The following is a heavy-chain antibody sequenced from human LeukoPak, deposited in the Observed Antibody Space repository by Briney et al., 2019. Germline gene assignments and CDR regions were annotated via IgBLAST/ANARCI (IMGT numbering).Heavy chain of an antibody. V-gene: IGHV1-2*06. CDR3: AREGFPPKISDFWSGLGPYYYYGMDV. J-gene: IGHJ6*02. CDR1: GFTFTGYY. CDR2: IIPNSGDT. Sequence: ASVKVSCKTSGFTFTGYYMHWVRQAPGQGPEWMGRIIPNSGDTNCAKRFQGRVTMTRDTSISTVYMELSSLRSEDTAVYYCAREGFPPKISDFWSGLGPYYYYGMDVWGQGTTVTVSS. D-gene: IGHD3-3*01.